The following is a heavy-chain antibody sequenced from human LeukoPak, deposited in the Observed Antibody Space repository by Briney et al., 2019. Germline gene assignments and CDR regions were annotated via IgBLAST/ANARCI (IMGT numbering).Heavy chain of an antibody. CDR3: ARDEVVAMIDY. J-gene: IGHJ4*02. V-gene: IGHV3-48*04. CDR1: GFTFSSYS. Sequence: GGPLRLSCAASGFTFSSYSMNWVRQAPGKGLEWVSYISSSSSTIYYADSVKGRFTISRDNAKNSLYLQMNSLRAEDTAVYYCARDEVVAMIDYWGQGTLVTVSS. CDR2: ISSSSSTI. D-gene: IGHD3-22*01.